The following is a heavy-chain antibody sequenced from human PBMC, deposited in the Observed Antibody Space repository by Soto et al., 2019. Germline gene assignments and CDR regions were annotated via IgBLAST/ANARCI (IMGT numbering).Heavy chain of an antibody. CDR2: ISAYNGNT. V-gene: IGHV1-18*01. CDR3: ARDTDCTSGACYIGY. J-gene: IGHJ4*02. D-gene: IGHD2-8*01. CDR1: GYTFTSYG. Sequence: ASVKVSCKASGYTFTSYGISLARQAPGQGLEWMGWISAYNGNTNYAQKLQGRVTMTTDTSTSTAYMELRSLRSDDTAVYYCARDTDCTSGACYIGYWGQGTLVPSPQ.